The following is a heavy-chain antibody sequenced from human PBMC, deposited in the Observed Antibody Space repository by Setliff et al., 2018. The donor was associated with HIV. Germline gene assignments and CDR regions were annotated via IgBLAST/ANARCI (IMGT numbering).Heavy chain of an antibody. J-gene: IGHJ3*02. D-gene: IGHD2-8*01. CDR1: GGSISSHY. V-gene: IGHV4-59*08. CDR2: IHYSGAT. Sequence: SETLSLTCTVSGGSISSHYWIWIRQPPGKGLEWIGYIHYSGATNYNPSLKSRVTISLDTTRTQFSLRLSSVTAADTAVYYCARHSPNVGVRGDAFDIWGQGTVVTVSS. CDR3: ARHSPNVGVRGDAFDI.